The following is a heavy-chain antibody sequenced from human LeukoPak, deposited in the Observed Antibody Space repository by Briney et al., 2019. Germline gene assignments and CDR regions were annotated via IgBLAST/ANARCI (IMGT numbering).Heavy chain of an antibody. J-gene: IGHJ4*02. CDR2: IYYSGST. D-gene: IGHD3-22*01. CDR1: GGSISSGDYY. CDR3: ATHNSSYSYFVY. Sequence: SETLSLTCIVSGGSISSGDYYWRWIRQPPGKGLEWIGYIYYSGSTYYTSSPKSRITMSVYMSKNQFYLNLRSVTAADTAVFYCATHNSSYSYFVYWGQGTLVSVS. V-gene: IGHV4-30-4*01.